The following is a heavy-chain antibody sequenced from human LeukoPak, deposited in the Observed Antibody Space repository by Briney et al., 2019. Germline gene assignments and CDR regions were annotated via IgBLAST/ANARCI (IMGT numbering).Heavy chain of an antibody. D-gene: IGHD3-16*01. CDR2: IRSKANSYAT. CDR3: TRRETSGLSLVDAFDI. CDR1: GFTFSGSA. Sequence: GGSLRLSCAAPGFTFSGSAMHWVRQASGKGLEWVGRIRSKANSYATAYAASVKGRFTISRDDSKNTAYLQMNSLKTEDTAVYYCTRRETSGLSLVDAFDIWGQGTMVTVSS. J-gene: IGHJ3*02. V-gene: IGHV3-73*01.